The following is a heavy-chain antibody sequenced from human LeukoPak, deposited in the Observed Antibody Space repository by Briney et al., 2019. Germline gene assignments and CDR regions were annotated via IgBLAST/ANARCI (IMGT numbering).Heavy chain of an antibody. CDR3: ARDQGSSGFDY. D-gene: IGHD3-22*01. CDR2: INHSGST. CDR1: GGSFSGYY. J-gene: IGHJ4*02. V-gene: IGHV4-34*01. Sequence: PSETLSLTCAVYGGSFSGYYWSWIRQPPGKGLEWIGEINHSGSTNYNPSLKSRVTISIDTSKNQFSLKLSSVTAADTAVYYCARDQGSSGFDYWGQGTLVTVSS.